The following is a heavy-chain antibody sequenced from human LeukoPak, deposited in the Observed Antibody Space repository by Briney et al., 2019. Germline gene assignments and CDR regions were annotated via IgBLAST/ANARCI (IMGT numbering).Heavy chain of an antibody. V-gene: IGHV3-74*03. CDR3: ANEIRPNDY. CDR2: IHPDGRIT. D-gene: IGHD4-17*01. CDR1: GFTISNYW. J-gene: IGHJ4*02. Sequence: GGSLRLSCVGSGFTISNYWMHWVRQAPGTGLMWVSRIHPDGRITTYADSVKGRFTISRDNAKNTLYLQMNSLRAEDTAVYYCANEIRPNDYWGQGTQVTVSS.